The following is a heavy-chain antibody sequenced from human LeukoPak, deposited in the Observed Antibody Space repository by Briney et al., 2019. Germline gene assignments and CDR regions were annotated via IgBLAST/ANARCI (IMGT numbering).Heavy chain of an antibody. Sequence: GASVKVSCKASGYSFASYAITWVRQAPGQGLDWMGWISLYNPKTNYAQKFQGGVTMTTDRSTSTAYMELSSLTSEDTAVYYCARAITYYYDSSGYPSFDNWGQGTLVAVSS. CDR3: ARAITYYYDSSGYPSFDN. CDR2: ISLYNPKT. D-gene: IGHD3-22*01. V-gene: IGHV1-18*01. J-gene: IGHJ4*02. CDR1: GYSFASYA.